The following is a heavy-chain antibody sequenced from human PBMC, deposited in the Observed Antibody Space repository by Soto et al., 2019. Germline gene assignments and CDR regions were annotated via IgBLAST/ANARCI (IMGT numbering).Heavy chain of an antibody. CDR3: ARDWGDSSSWYGEVDY. Sequence: QVQLVQSGAEVKKPGASVKVSCKASGYTFTGYYMHWVRQAPGQGLEWMGWINPNSGGTNYAQKCQGKVTMTRDTSISTAYMELSRLRSDDTAVYYCARDWGDSSSWYGEVDYWGQGTLVTVSS. CDR1: GYTFTGYY. J-gene: IGHJ4*02. CDR2: INPNSGGT. V-gene: IGHV1-2*02. D-gene: IGHD6-13*01.